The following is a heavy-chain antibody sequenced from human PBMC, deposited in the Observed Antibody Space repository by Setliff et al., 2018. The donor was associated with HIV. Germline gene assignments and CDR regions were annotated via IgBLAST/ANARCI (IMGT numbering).Heavy chain of an antibody. Sequence: PSETLSLTCNVSTVSITTTSDSWAWVRQPPGKGLEWIGSISFSPGTGLEWIVGITYSETTSYNPTLNGRVTISIDTSKNQFSLKLTSVTAADTAVYYCARRGAYGYDYFDYWGPGILVTVSS. J-gene: IGHJ4*02. CDR1: TVSITTTSDS. CDR3: ARRGAYGYDYFDY. V-gene: IGHV4-39*07. CDR2: ITYSETT. D-gene: IGHD5-12*01.